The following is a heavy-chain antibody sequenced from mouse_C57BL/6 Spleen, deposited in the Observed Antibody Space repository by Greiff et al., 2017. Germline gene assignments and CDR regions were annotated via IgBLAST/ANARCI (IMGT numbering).Heavy chain of an antibody. CDR3: ARPGDYTWVAY. CDR2: ISSGSSTI. D-gene: IGHD2-4*01. V-gene: IGHV5-17*01. CDR1: GFTFSDYG. J-gene: IGHJ3*01. Sequence: EVKLVESGGGLVKPGGSLKLSCAASGFTFSDYGMHWVRQAPEKGLEWVAYISSGSSTIYYADTVKGRFTISRDNAKNTLFLQMTSLRSEDTAMYYCARPGDYTWVAYWGQGTLVTVSA.